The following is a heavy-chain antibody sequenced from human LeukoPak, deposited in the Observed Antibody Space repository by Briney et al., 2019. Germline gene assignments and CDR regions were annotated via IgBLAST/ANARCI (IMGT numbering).Heavy chain of an antibody. CDR2: IWYDGSHQ. CDR1: GFPFSGSG. Sequence: GSSLRLSCAASGFPFSGSGMHWVRQAPGKGLEWVAVIWYDGSHQYYADSVKGRFTISRDNAKNSLYLQMNSLRAEDTAVYYCARDRCGAAGCFDYWGQGTLVTVSS. J-gene: IGHJ4*02. CDR3: ARDRCGAAGCFDY. D-gene: IGHD6-25*01. V-gene: IGHV3-33*01.